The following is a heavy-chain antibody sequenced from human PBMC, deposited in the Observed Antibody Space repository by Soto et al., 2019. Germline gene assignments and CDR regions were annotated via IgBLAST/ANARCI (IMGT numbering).Heavy chain of an antibody. CDR3: AKESGGDRGYFDY. Sequence: GGSLRLSCAASGFTFTSYAMTWVRQAPGRGLEWVSSIRSSGDLTFYADSVKGRFTISRDNSKNTLYLQMNRLRAEDTAKYYCAKESGGDRGYFDYWGQATLVTVSS. J-gene: IGHJ4*02. D-gene: IGHD5-12*01. CDR1: GFTFTSYA. V-gene: IGHV3-23*01. CDR2: IRSSGDLT.